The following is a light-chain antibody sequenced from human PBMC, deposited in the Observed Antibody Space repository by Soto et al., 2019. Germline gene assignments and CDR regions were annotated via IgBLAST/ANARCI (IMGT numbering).Light chain of an antibody. J-gene: IGLJ1*01. V-gene: IGLV2-11*01. CDR1: SSDVGGYNY. CDR2: DVT. CDR3: CSYAGRSTFGV. Sequence: QSVLTQPRSVSGSPGQSVTISCTGTSSDVGGYNYVSWYQQHPGKAPKLMIYDVTKRPSGVPDRLSGSKSDNTASLTISGLQAEDEADYYCCSYAGRSTFGVFGTGTKV.